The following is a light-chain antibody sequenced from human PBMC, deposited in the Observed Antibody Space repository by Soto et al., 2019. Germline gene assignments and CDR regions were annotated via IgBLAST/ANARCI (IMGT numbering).Light chain of an antibody. Sequence: EIVLTQFPVALSVSPGERATLSCRVSQTVTNKLNWYQQKPGQAPRLLIYGASTMATGLPARFSGSGSETEFTLTISSLQSEDFAVYYCQEYHNWPFVTFGGGTKVETK. CDR3: QEYHNWPFVT. CDR2: GAS. CDR1: QTVTNK. J-gene: IGKJ4*01. V-gene: IGKV3-15*01.